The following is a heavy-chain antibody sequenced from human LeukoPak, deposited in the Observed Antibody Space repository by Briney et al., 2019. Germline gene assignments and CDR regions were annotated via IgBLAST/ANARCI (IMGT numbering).Heavy chain of an antibody. V-gene: IGHV3-23*01. CDR3: ARDSARDSSGYYSPFDY. CDR2: IKGSGDST. D-gene: IGHD3-22*01. J-gene: IGHJ4*02. CDR1: GFTFSSYA. Sequence: GGSLRLSCAASGFTFSSYAMNWVRQAPGKGPEWVSLIKGSGDSTYYADSVRGRFTISRDNSKNTLYLQMNSLRAEDTAVYYCARDSARDSSGYYSPFDYWGQGTLVTVSS.